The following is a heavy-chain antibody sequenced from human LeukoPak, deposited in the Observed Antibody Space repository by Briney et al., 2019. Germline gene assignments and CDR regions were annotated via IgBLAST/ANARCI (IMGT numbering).Heavy chain of an antibody. CDR1: GGSISSYY. CDR3: ARERRDGYKVYFDY. Sequence: PSETLSLTCTVSGGSISSYYWSWIRQPPGKGLEWIGYVYYSGSTNYNPSLKSRVTISADTSKNQFSLRLSSVTAADTAVYYCARERRDGYKVYFDYWGQGTLVTVSS. V-gene: IGHV4-59*01. D-gene: IGHD5-24*01. CDR2: VYYSGST. J-gene: IGHJ4*02.